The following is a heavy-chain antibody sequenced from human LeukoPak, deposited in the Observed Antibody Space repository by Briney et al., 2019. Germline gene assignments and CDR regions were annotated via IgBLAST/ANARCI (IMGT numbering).Heavy chain of an antibody. D-gene: IGHD3-22*01. CDR2: TYYNGRP. J-gene: IGHJ6*02. CDR1: GGSISSSSYY. Sequence: SETLSLTCTVSGGSISSSSYYWGWVRQPPGKGLEWIGSTYYNGRPYYNPSLKSRITISVDTPKNQFSLRVSSVTAADTAVYYCAGVKYYDSRGSPRYYGMDVWGQGTTVIVSS. CDR3: AGVKYYDSRGSPRYYGMDV. V-gene: IGHV4-39*07.